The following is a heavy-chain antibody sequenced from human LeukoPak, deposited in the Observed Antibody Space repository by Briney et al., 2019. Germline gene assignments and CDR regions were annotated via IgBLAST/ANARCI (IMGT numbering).Heavy chain of an antibody. Sequence: RASVKVSCKASGYTFRGNYIHWLRQAPGQGLEWMGWIDANNGDTKSAQKFQGRVTMSRDTSISTAYMDLGSLSPDDAAVYYCARDPSSVTLYFFDYWGQGTLVTVSS. V-gene: IGHV1-2*02. J-gene: IGHJ4*02. CDR3: ARDPSSVTLYFFDY. CDR2: IDANNGDT. CDR1: GYTFRGNY. D-gene: IGHD4-11*01.